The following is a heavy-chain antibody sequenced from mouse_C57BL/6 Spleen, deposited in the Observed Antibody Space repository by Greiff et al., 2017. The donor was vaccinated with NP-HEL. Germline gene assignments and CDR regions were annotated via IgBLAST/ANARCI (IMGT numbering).Heavy chain of an antibody. Sequence: EVQLVESGGGLVKPGGSLKLSCAASGFTFSSYTMSWVRQTPEKRLEWVATISGGGGNTYYPDSVKGRFTISRDNAKNTLYLQMSSLRSEDTALYYCARHPYYYGSSYAMDYWGQGTSVTVSS. V-gene: IGHV5-9*01. CDR2: ISGGGGNT. CDR1: GFTFSSYT. CDR3: ARHPYYYGSSYAMDY. D-gene: IGHD1-1*01. J-gene: IGHJ4*01.